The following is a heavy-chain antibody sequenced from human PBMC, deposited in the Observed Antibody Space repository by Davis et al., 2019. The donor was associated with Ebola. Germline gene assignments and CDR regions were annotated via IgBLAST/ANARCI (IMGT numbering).Heavy chain of an antibody. CDR2: IYPGDSDT. CDR1: GYSFTSYW. V-gene: IGHV5-51*01. Sequence: GESLKISCKGSGYSFTSYWIGWVRQMPGKGLEWMGIIYPGDSDTRYSPSFQGQVTISADKSISTAYLQWSSLKASDTAMYYCARGDLDIVVVPAAIGACDIWGQGTMVTVSS. D-gene: IGHD2-2*02. CDR3: ARGDLDIVVVPAAIGACDI. J-gene: IGHJ3*02.